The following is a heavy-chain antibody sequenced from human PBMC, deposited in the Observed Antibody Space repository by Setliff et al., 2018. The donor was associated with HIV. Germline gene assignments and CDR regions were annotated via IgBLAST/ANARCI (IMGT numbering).Heavy chain of an antibody. J-gene: IGHJ1*01. V-gene: IGHV3-72*01. CDR3: VRLDSTGCLEF. Sequence: PSETLSLTCGVSGGSVNSYHWSWIRQPPGAGLEWIGRGRHKRNSYTTEYAASVKGRFTISRDDSTNSVHLQMNSLRTEDTAVYFCVRLDSTGCLEFWGQGTLVTVSS. D-gene: IGHD2-8*02. CDR2: GRHKRNSYTT. CDR1: GGSVNSYH.